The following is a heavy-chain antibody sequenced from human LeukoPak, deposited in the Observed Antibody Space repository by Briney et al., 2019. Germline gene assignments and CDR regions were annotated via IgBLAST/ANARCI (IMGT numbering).Heavy chain of an antibody. CDR2: ISSSSSYI. V-gene: IGHV3-21*01. D-gene: IGHD3-22*01. CDR3: ASLSYYDSSGEDY. CDR1: GFTYSSYS. J-gene: IGHJ4*02. Sequence: GGSLRLSCAASGFTYSSYSMNWVRQAPGKGLEWVSSISSSSSYIYYADSVKGRFTISRDNAKNSLYLQMNSLRAEDTAVYYCASLSYYDSSGEDYWGQGTLVTFSS.